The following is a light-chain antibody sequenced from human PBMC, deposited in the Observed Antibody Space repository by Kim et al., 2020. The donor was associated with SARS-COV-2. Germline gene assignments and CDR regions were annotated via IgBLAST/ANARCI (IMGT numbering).Light chain of an antibody. V-gene: IGLV3-21*04. CDR1: NIGSKS. CDR3: QVWDSSGDQGV. J-gene: IGLJ2*01. Sequence: SYELTQPPSVSVAPGKTARITCGGNNIGSKSVHWYQQKPGQAPVLVIYYDSDRPSGIPERFSGSNSGNTATLTISRVEAGDEADYYCQVWDSSGDQGVFGGGTKLTVL. CDR2: YDS.